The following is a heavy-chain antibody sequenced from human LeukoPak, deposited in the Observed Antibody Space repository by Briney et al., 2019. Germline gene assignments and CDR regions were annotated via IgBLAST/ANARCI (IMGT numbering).Heavy chain of an antibody. Sequence: GGSLRLSCAASGFTFSSYGMHWVRQAPGKGLEWVAVISYDGSNKYYADSVKGRFTISRDNSKNTLYLQMNSLRAEDTAVYYCAKDFGVTMIVMGFDYWGQGTLVTVSS. CDR3: AKDFGVTMIVMGFDY. CDR1: GFTFSSYG. CDR2: ISYDGSNK. V-gene: IGHV3-30*18. J-gene: IGHJ4*02. D-gene: IGHD3-22*01.